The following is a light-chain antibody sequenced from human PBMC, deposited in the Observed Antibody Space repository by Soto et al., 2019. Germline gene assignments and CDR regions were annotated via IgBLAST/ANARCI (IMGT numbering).Light chain of an antibody. Sequence: QSVLTQPPSVSAAPGQKVTISCSGSGSNIGNNYVSWYQQLPGTAPKLLIYDNNKRPSGIPDRFSGSKSGTSATLGITGLQTGDEADYYCGTWDSSLSAVFGTGTKVTVL. CDR1: GSNIGNNY. CDR3: GTWDSSLSAV. J-gene: IGLJ1*01. V-gene: IGLV1-51*01. CDR2: DNN.